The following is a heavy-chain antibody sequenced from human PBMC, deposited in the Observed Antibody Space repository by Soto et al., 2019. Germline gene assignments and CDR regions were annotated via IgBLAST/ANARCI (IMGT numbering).Heavy chain of an antibody. CDR3: ARSDDSTSYPLDL. D-gene: IGHD4-4*01. J-gene: IGHJ5*02. CDR1: GYTFTNYY. V-gene: IGHV1-2*02. CDR2: MNPRSGGT. Sequence: ASVKVSCKASGYTFTNYYMHWVRQAPGQGLEWMGWMNPRSGGTKYAQAFQDRVTMTRDASISTAYMEVTSLRHGDTAAYFCARSDDSTSYPLDLWGPGXLVTVYS.